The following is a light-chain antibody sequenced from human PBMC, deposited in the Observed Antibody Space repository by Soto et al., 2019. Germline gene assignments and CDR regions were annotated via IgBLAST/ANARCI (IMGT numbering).Light chain of an antibody. V-gene: IGKV3-20*01. CDR2: GAS. Sequence: EILLTQSPGTLSFSRGERATLSCRASQSFNSIYLAWYQQKPGQAPRLLIYGASSRATGIPDRFSGSGSGTDFTLTISRLEPEDFAVYYCHQYDSWTFGQGTKVDIK. J-gene: IGKJ1*01. CDR3: HQYDSWT. CDR1: QSFNSIY.